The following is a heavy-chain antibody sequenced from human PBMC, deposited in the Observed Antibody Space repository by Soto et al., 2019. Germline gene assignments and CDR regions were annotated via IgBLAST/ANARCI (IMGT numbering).Heavy chain of an antibody. CDR3: ARVQSGSNYGYYYYAMDV. Sequence: GSLRLSCAASGFTFTSFGMHWVRQAPGKGLEWVAVIWYDGSNKHYADSVKGRFTISRDNTKNTLYLQMSSLRADDTAVYYCARVQSGSNYGYYYYAMDVWGQGTTVTVSS. CDR1: GFTFTSFG. V-gene: IGHV3-33*01. D-gene: IGHD4-4*01. J-gene: IGHJ6*02. CDR2: IWYDGSNK.